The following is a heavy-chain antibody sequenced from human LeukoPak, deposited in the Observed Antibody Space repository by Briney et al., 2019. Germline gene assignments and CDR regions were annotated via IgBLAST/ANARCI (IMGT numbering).Heavy chain of an antibody. CDR3: ARVWTYYDSSGYYFSPFYAFDI. J-gene: IGHJ3*02. Sequence: TSETLSLTCAVYGGPFNGYYWSWIRQPPGKGLEWIGEINYTGSTNYNPSLKSRVTISVDTSKNQFSLKLNSVTAADTAVYYCARVWTYYDSSGYYFSPFYAFDIWGQGTMVTVSS. CDR1: GGPFNGYY. CDR2: INYTGST. D-gene: IGHD3-22*01. V-gene: IGHV4-34*01.